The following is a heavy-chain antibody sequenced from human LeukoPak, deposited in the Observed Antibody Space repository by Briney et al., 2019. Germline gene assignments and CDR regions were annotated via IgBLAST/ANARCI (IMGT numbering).Heavy chain of an antibody. CDR2: MNPNSGNT. J-gene: IGHJ4*02. D-gene: IGHD6-6*01. Sequence: ASVKVSCKASGYTFTGYYMHWVRQAPGQGLEWMGWMNPNSGNTGYAQKFQGRVTMTRNTSISTAYMELSSLRSEDTAVYYCARKRRGSSSGVDYWGQGTLVTVSS. V-gene: IGHV1-8*02. CDR3: ARKRRGSSSGVDY. CDR1: GYTFTGYY.